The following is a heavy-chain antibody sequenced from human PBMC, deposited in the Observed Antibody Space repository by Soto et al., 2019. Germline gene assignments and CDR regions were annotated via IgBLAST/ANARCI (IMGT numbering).Heavy chain of an antibody. CDR1: GFAFSHVW. D-gene: IGHD2-15*01. J-gene: IGHJ4*01. Sequence: EMQLVESGGGLVEPGWSLRLSCAASGFAFSHVWMTWVRQAPGKGLEWVGRIKRKSDHGTTDYAAAVKGRFTISRDDSKNTLYLQMDSLKSEDTAVYYCATEGEMSGASDWADYFDHWGRGTLVTVSS. V-gene: IGHV3-15*01. CDR2: IKRKSDHGTT. CDR3: ATEGEMSGASDWADYFDH.